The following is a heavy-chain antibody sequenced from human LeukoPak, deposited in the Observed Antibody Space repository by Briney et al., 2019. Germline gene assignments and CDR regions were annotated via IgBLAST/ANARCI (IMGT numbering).Heavy chain of an antibody. CDR1: GFAFGDYG. CDR2: INWNGGST. V-gene: IGHV3-20*01. Sequence: SGGSLRLSCAASGFAFGDYGMSWVRQAPGKGLEWVSGINWNGGSTGYADSVKGRFTISRDNAKNSLYLQMNSLRAEDTALYHCARGAPLAAAGTLPRDDAFDIWGQGTMVTVSS. CDR3: ARGAPLAAAGTLPRDDAFDI. J-gene: IGHJ3*02. D-gene: IGHD6-13*01.